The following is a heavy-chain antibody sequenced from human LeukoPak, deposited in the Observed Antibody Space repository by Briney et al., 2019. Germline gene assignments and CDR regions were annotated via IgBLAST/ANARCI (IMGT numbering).Heavy chain of an antibody. CDR3: AREDVVVERGGYYYYYMDV. V-gene: IGHV4-39*07. CDR1: GGSISSSSYY. J-gene: IGHJ6*03. CDR2: IYCSGST. Sequence: PSETLSLTCTVSGGSISSSSYYWGWIRQPPGKGLEWIGSIYCSGSTYYNPSLKSRVTISVDTSKNQFSLKLSSVTAADTAVYYCAREDVVVERGGYYYYYMDVWGKGTTVTVSS. D-gene: IGHD2-2*01.